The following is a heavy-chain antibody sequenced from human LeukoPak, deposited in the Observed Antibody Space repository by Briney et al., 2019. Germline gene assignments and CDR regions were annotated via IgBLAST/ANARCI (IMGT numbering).Heavy chain of an antibody. CDR2: IYYSGST. D-gene: IGHD3-22*01. Sequence: SETLSLTCTVSGGSISSPSYYWGWIRQPPGKGLEWIGCIYYSGSTYYNPSLKSRVTISVDKTKNQFSLKLSSVTAADTAVYYCARHSYYYDSSDFYYFFDYWGQGTLVTVSS. V-gene: IGHV4-39*01. CDR1: GGSISSPSYY. J-gene: IGHJ4*02. CDR3: ARHSYYYDSSDFYYFFDY.